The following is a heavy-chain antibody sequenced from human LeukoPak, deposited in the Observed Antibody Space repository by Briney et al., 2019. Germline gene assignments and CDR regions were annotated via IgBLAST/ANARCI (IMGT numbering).Heavy chain of an antibody. D-gene: IGHD4-23*01. CDR3: ATAKSGGNAYFDY. Sequence: PSETLSLTCTVTGGSISSYYWSWIQQPPGEGLEWIGYIYYSGSTNYNPSLKSRVTISVDTSKNQFSLKLSSVTAADTAVYYCATAKSGGNAYFDYWGQGTLVTVSS. V-gene: IGHV4-59*08. J-gene: IGHJ4*02. CDR1: GGSISSYY. CDR2: IYYSGST.